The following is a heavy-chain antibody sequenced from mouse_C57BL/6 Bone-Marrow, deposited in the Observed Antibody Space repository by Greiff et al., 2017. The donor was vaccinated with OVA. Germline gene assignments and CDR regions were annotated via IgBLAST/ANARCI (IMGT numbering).Heavy chain of an antibody. D-gene: IGHD2-3*01. CDR3: ARGDGYYVGSYAMDY. V-gene: IGHV1-54*01. J-gene: IGHJ4*01. CDR2: INPGSGGT. Sequence: LEESGAELVRPGTSVKVSCKASGYAFTNYLIEWVKQRPGQGLEWIGVINPGSGGTNYNEKFKGKATLTADKSSSTAYMQLSSLTSEDSAVYFCARGDGYYVGSYAMDYWGQGTSVTVSS. CDR1: GYAFTNYL.